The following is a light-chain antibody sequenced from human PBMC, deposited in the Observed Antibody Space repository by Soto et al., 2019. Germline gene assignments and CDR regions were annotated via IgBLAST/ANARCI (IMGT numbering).Light chain of an antibody. CDR3: HQYGSSPPT. J-gene: IGKJ5*01. Sequence: EIVLTQSPGTLSLSPGERATLSCRASQSVSRSYLAWYQQKPGQAPRLLLYDASTRATGISDRFSGSGSGTDFTLTINKLEPEDCAVYFCHQYGSSPPTFGRGTPLEIK. V-gene: IGKV3-20*01. CDR2: DAS. CDR1: QSVSRSY.